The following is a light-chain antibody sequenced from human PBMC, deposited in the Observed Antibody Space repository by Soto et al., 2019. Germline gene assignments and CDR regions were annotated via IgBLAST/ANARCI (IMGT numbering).Light chain of an antibody. V-gene: IGKV1-5*03. CDR1: QSISTW. J-gene: IGKJ4*01. Sequence: DIQMTQSPSTLSASVGDRVTITCRASQSISTWLAWYQQKPGKAPKLLIYKASSLEGGVPSRFSGSGSGTEFNITISSPQPDDFATYYCQQYNNYPLTFGGGTTVDIK. CDR3: QQYNNYPLT. CDR2: KAS.